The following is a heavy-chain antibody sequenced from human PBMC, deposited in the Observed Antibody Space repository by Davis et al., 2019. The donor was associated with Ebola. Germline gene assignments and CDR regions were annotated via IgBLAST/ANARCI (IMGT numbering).Heavy chain of an antibody. J-gene: IGHJ6*02. CDR3: ARVYTIFGGMDV. D-gene: IGHD3-9*01. CDR2: MNPNSGNT. Sequence: AASVTVSCMASGYTFTSYDINWVRQATGQGLEWMGWMNPNSGNTGYAQKFQGRVTMTRNTSISTAYMELSSLRSEDTAVYYCARVYTIFGGMDVWGQGTTVTVSS. CDR1: GYTFTSYD. V-gene: IGHV1-8*01.